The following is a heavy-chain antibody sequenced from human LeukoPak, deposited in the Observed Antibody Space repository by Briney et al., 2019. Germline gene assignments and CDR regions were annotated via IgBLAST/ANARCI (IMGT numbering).Heavy chain of an antibody. V-gene: IGHV4-34*01. Sequence: PSETLSLTCAVYGGSFSGYYWSWIRQPPGKGLEWIGEINHSGSTNYNPSLKSRVTISVDTSKNQFSLKLSSVTAADTAVYYCARKADTGYSSSWYSGGWFDPWGQGTQVTVSS. CDR2: INHSGST. CDR3: ARKADTGYSSSWYSGGWFDP. CDR1: GGSFSGYY. D-gene: IGHD6-13*01. J-gene: IGHJ5*02.